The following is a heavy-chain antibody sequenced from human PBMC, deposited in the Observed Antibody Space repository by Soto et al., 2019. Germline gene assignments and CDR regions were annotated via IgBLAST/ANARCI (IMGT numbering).Heavy chain of an antibody. D-gene: IGHD2-15*01. V-gene: IGHV3-30*18. CDR2: TSYDGTNK. Sequence: GGSLRLSCAASEFGFNNFAMHWVRQAPGKGLEWVAVTSYDGTNKYYADSVRGRFTISRDNSKNTLFLQMNNLRTEDTAVYYCAKAERLIILPSGGFDYWGQGTLVTVSS. J-gene: IGHJ4*02. CDR3: AKAERLIILPSGGFDY. CDR1: EFGFNNFA.